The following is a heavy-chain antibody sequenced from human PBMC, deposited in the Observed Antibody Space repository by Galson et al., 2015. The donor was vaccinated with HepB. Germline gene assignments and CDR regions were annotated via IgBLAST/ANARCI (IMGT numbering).Heavy chain of an antibody. CDR1: GFSLSTSGVG. CDR3: AHRQDIAAPFDY. Sequence: PALVKPTQTLTLTCTFSGFSLSTSGVGVGWIRQPPGKALEWLALIYWDDDKRYSPSLKSRLTITKDTSKNQVVLTMTNMDPVDTATYYCAHRQDIAAPFDYWGQGTLVTVSS. V-gene: IGHV2-5*02. J-gene: IGHJ4*02. CDR2: IYWDDDK. D-gene: IGHD6-6*01.